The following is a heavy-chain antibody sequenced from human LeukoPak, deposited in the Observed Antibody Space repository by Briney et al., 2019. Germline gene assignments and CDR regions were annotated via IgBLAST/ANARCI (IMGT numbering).Heavy chain of an antibody. V-gene: IGHV3-30*18. CDR3: AKDPSPYGSGSYYPPGW. J-gene: IGHJ4*02. Sequence: GGSLRLSCAASGFTFSSYGMHWVRQAPGKGLEWVAVISYDGSNKYYADSVKGRFTISRDNSKNTLYLQMNSLRAEDTAVYYCAKDPSPYGSGSYYPPGWWGQGTLVTVSS. D-gene: IGHD3-10*01. CDR1: GFTFSSYG. CDR2: ISYDGSNK.